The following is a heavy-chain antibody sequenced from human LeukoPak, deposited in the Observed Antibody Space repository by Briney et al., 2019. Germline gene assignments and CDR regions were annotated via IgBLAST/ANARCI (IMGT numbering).Heavy chain of an antibody. CDR3: ARVGTDGSYFDS. J-gene: IGHJ4*02. D-gene: IGHD1-1*01. V-gene: IGHV4-4*07. Sequence: SETLSLTCTVSGHSINYYWSWIRRPAGEGREVIGRIYASGSGNYNPSLQSRVTVSVDTSNNQFSLKLNSVTAADVAEYYCARVGTDGSYFDSWGQGTLVTVSS. CDR2: IYASGSG. CDR1: GHSINYY.